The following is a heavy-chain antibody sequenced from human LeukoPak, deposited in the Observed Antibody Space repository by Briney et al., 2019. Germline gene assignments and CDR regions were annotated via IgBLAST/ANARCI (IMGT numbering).Heavy chain of an antibody. Sequence: SETPSLTCTVSGGSISSYYWSWIRQPPGKGLEWIGYIYYSGSTDYNPSLKGRVTISVDTSKNQFSLKLSSVTAADTAVYYCAREGVTKYYFDYWGQGTLVTVSS. CDR3: AREGVTKYYFDY. J-gene: IGHJ4*02. D-gene: IGHD4-11*01. CDR1: GGSISSYY. CDR2: IYYSGST. V-gene: IGHV4-59*01.